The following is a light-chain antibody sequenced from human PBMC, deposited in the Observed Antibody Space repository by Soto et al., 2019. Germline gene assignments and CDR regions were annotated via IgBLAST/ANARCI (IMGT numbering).Light chain of an antibody. J-gene: IGLJ2*01. V-gene: IGLV1-51*01. CDR1: SSNIGNNY. CDR2: DND. Sequence: QSVLTQPPSVSAAPGQKVTISCSGSSSNIGNNYVSWYQQYPGTAPKFLIYDNDKRPSGIPDRFSGSKSGTSATLGITGLQTGDEADYYCATWDNSLSGVVFGGGTKLTVL. CDR3: ATWDNSLSGVV.